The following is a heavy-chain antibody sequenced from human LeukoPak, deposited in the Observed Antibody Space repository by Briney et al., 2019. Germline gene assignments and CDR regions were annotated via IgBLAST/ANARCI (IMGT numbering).Heavy chain of an antibody. CDR3: ARVRGYCSSTSCYPYYFDY. V-gene: IGHV3-11*01. D-gene: IGHD2-2*01. CDR1: GLIFSGYY. Sequence: GGSLRLSCAAPGLIFSGYYMGWIHQAPGKGLEWVSYITSSGSMMYYADSVKGRFTISRDNAKNSLYVQMDRLRAEDTAIYYCARVRGYCSSTSCYPYYFDYWGQGNLVTVSS. J-gene: IGHJ4*02. CDR2: ITSSGSMM.